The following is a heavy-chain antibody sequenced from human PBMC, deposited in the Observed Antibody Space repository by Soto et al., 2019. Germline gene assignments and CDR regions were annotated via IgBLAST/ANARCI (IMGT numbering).Heavy chain of an antibody. CDR1: GGSISSSSYY. D-gene: IGHD3-10*01. J-gene: IGHJ6*02. CDR3: ARRGYYGSGSYRLGSYYYYGMDV. CDR2: IYYSGST. Sequence: SETLSLTCTVSGGSISSSSYYWGWIRQPPGKGLEWIGSIYYSGSTYYNPSLKSRVTISVDTSKNQFSLKLSSVTAADTAVYYCARRGYYGSGSYRLGSYYYYGMDVWGQGTTVTAP. V-gene: IGHV4-39*01.